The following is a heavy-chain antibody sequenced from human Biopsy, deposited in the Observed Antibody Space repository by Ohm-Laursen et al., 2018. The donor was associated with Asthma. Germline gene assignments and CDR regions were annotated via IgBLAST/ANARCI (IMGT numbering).Heavy chain of an antibody. D-gene: IGHD2-2*01. CDR2: INSVFGTT. J-gene: IGHJ4*02. CDR3: ARKAGSCISRTCYSLDF. CDR1: GGTFNTYV. Sequence: SVKVSCKSPGGTFNTYVIGWVRQAPGQGPEWMGGINSVFGTTTYPQKFQDRVTITADDSTSTVYMELSSLRSEDTAVYYCARKAGSCISRTCYSLDFWGQGTLVTVSS. V-gene: IGHV1-69*13.